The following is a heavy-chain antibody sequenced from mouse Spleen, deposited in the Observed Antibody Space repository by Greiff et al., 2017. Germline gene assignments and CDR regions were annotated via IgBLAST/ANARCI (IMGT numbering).Heavy chain of an antibody. CDR3: AQALHYYGPFAY. J-gene: IGHJ3*01. V-gene: IGHV3-6*01. Sequence: EVQLQESGPGLVKPSQSLSLTCSVTGYSITSGYYWNWIRQFPGNKLEWMGYISYDGSNNYNPSLKNRISITRDTSKNQFFLKLNSVTTEDTATYYCAQALHYYGPFAYWGQGTLVTVSA. CDR1: GYSITSGYY. D-gene: IGHD1-2*01. CDR2: ISYDGSN.